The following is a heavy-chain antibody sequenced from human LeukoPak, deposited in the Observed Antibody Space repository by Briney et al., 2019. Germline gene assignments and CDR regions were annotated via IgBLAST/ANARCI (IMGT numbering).Heavy chain of an antibody. CDR2: IIPIFGTA. V-gene: IGHV1-69*13. Sequence: ASVTVSCKASGGTFSSYAISWVRQAPGQGLEWMGGIIPIFGTANYAQKFQGRVTITADESTSTAYMELSSLRSEDTAVYYCAAGTKIVPAAPFDYWGQGTLVTVSS. J-gene: IGHJ4*02. CDR3: AAGTKIVPAAPFDY. CDR1: GGTFSSYA. D-gene: IGHD2-2*01.